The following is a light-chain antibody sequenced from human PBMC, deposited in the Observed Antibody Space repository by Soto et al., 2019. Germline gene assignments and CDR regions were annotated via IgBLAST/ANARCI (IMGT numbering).Light chain of an antibody. CDR3: AAWDDSLDGPI. CDR2: NNN. CDR1: SSNIGSNS. V-gene: IGLV1-44*01. J-gene: IGLJ1*01. Sequence: QSVLTQPPSASGTPGQRVTISCSGSSSNIGSNSVNWYQQLPGTAPKLLIYNNNQRPSGVPDRFSGSKSGPSASLAIFGLQSEDESDYYCAAWDDSLDGPIFGTGTKVTV.